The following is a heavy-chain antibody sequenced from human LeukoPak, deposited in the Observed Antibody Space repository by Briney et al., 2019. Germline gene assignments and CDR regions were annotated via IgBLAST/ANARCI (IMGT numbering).Heavy chain of an antibody. CDR2: ISAYNGNT. J-gene: IGHJ4*02. CDR3: ARTTVRYSSSWYEDY. D-gene: IGHD6-13*01. V-gene: IGHV1-18*01. Sequence: ASVKVSCKASGYTFTSYGISWVRQAPGQGLEWMGXISAYNGNTNYAQKLQGRVTMTTDTSTSTAYMELRSLRSDDTAVYYCARTTVRYSSSWYEDYWGQGTLVTVSS. CDR1: GYTFTSYG.